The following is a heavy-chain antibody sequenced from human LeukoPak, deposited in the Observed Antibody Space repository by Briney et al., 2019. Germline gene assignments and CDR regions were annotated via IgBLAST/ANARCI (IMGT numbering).Heavy chain of an antibody. J-gene: IGHJ6*02. CDR3: AAYYDFWSGYYHWYYGMDV. D-gene: IGHD3-3*01. Sequence: GGSLRLSCAASGFTFSSSAMSWVRQAPGKGLEWVSYISSSSSTIYYADSVKGRFTISRDNAKNSLYLQMNSLRDEDTAVYYCAAYYDFWSGYYHWYYGMDVWGQGTTVTVSS. V-gene: IGHV3-48*02. CDR2: ISSSSSTI. CDR1: GFTFSSSA.